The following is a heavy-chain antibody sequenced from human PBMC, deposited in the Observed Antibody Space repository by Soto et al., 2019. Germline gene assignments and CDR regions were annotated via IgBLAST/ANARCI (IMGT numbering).Heavy chain of an antibody. CDR3: ARRSCSGGSCYPSKYYFDY. J-gene: IGHJ4*02. V-gene: IGHV4-39*01. D-gene: IGHD2-15*01. CDR1: GGSISSSSYY. Sequence: QLQLQESGPGLVKPSETLSLTCTVSGGSISSSSYYWGWIRQPPGKGLEWIGSIYYSGSTYYNPSLKSRVTISVDTSKNQFSLKLSSVTAADTAVYYCARRSCSGGSCYPSKYYFDYWGQGTLVTVSS. CDR2: IYYSGST.